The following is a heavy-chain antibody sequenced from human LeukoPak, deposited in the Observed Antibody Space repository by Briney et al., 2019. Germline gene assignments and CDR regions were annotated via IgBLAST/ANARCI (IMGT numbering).Heavy chain of an antibody. CDR1: GFTFSSYA. Sequence: QPGGSLRPSCAASGFTFSSYAMTWVRQAPGKGLEWVAALPNGGVSKHYADSVKGRFTISRDNSKSTLYLEMDSLRAEDTAVYYCARWAIAFYDSACYFDYWGQGTLVTVSS. J-gene: IGHJ4*02. CDR2: LPNGGVSK. D-gene: IGHD3-22*01. CDR3: ARWAIAFYDSACYFDY. V-gene: IGHV3-23*01.